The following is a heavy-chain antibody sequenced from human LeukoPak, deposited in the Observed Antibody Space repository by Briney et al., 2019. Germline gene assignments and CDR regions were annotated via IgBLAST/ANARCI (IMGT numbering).Heavy chain of an antibody. CDR3: ARVRGSGSSKPPFDY. CDR1: GYTFTGYY. J-gene: IGHJ4*02. CDR2: INPNSGGT. Sequence: ASVKVSCKASGYTFTGYYMHSVRQAPGQGLEWMGRINPNSGGTNYAQKFQGRVTMTRDTSISTAYMELSRLRSDDTAVYYCARVRGSGSSKPPFDYWGQGTLVTVSS. V-gene: IGHV1-2*06. D-gene: IGHD3-10*01.